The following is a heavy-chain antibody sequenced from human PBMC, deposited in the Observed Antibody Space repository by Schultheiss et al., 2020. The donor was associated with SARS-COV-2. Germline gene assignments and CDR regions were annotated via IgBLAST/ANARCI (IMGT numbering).Heavy chain of an antibody. Sequence: SQTLSLTCTVSGGSISSYYWNWIRQPPGKGLEWIGYRSYSGISKYNPSLGSRVTILLDTSKNQFSLKLSSVTAADTAVYYCARHRVPMIVDYWGQGTLVTVSS. CDR1: GGSISSYY. D-gene: IGHD3-22*01. CDR3: ARHRVPMIVDY. J-gene: IGHJ4*02. V-gene: IGHV4-59*08. CDR2: RSYSGIS.